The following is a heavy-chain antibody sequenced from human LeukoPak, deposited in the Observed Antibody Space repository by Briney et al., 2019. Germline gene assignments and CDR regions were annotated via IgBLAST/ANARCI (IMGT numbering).Heavy chain of an antibody. CDR3: VRGGSYTFDP. J-gene: IGHJ5*02. Sequence: PGGSLRLSCAASGFTLSNYWMTWVRQAPGKGLEWVASIKEDGSEKSYVDSVKGRFTISRDNAKNSLFLQMNSLGAEDTAVYYCVRGGSYTFDPWGQGILVTVSS. CDR2: IKEDGSEK. CDR1: GFTLSNYW. D-gene: IGHD1-26*01. V-gene: IGHV3-7*01.